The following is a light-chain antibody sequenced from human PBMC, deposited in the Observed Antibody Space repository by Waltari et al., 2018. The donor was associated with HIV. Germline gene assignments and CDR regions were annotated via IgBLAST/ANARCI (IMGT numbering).Light chain of an antibody. CDR3: VAWDDSLRGVL. CDR2: RND. V-gene: IGLV1-47*01. J-gene: IGLJ2*01. Sequence: SVLTQPPSASGTPGQRVTISCSGSTPNIGSNYVFWYQHPPGTAPKLLIHRNDQRPSGVPDRFSASTSGTSASLAISGLRSEDEADYYCVAWDDSLRGVLFGGGTKVAVL. CDR1: TPNIGSNY.